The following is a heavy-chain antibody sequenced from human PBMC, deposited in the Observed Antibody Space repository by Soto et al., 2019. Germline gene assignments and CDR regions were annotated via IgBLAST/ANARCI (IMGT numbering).Heavy chain of an antibody. D-gene: IGHD1-26*01. Sequence: GGSLRLSCAASGFSFSRFEMNWVRQAPGKGLEWVSYISSSSDVIYYADSVKGRFTISRDNAKNSLYLQMSSLRAEDTAVYFCAKDLGSYLSPAFDYWGLGTLVTASS. CDR3: AKDLGSYLSPAFDY. CDR2: ISSSSDVI. V-gene: IGHV3-48*03. J-gene: IGHJ4*02. CDR1: GFSFSRFE.